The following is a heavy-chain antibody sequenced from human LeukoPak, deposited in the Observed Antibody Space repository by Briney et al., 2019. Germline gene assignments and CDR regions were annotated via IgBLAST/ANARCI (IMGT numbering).Heavy chain of an antibody. J-gene: IGHJ4*02. Sequence: SCKVSGYTLTELSMHWVRQAPGKGLEWVAVISYDGSNKYYADSVKGRFTISRDNSKNTLYLQMNSLRAEDTAVYYCAKDVISYFDWLLDYWGQGTLVTVSS. CDR3: AKDVISYFDWLLDY. D-gene: IGHD3-9*01. V-gene: IGHV3-30*18. CDR2: ISYDGSNK. CDR1: GYTLTELS.